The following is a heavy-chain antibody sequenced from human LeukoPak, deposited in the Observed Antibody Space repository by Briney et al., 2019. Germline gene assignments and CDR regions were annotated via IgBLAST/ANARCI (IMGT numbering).Heavy chain of an antibody. CDR1: GITLSNYG. D-gene: IGHD3-22*01. Sequence: GGSLRLSCAVSGITLSNYGMSWVRQAPGKGLEWVAGISGSGGRTNYADSVKGRFTISRDNPKNTLFLQMNSLRAEDTAVYFCAKRGVVIRVILVGFHKEAYYFDSWGQGALVTVSS. CDR2: ISGSGGRT. J-gene: IGHJ4*02. V-gene: IGHV3-23*01. CDR3: AKRGVVIRVILVGFHKEAYYFDS.